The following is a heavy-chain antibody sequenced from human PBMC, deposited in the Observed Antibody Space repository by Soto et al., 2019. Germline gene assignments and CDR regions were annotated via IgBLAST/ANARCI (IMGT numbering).Heavy chain of an antibody. CDR3: AKDLGRYFDWLLSDYYYGMDV. D-gene: IGHD3-9*01. J-gene: IGHJ6*02. CDR1: GFTFSSYG. V-gene: IGHV3-30*18. Sequence: GWSLRLSCAASGFTFSSYGMHWVRQAPGKGLEWVAVISYDGSNKYYADSVKGRFTISRDNSKNTLYLQMNSLRAEDTAVYYCAKDLGRYFDWLLSDYYYGMDVWGQWTTVTVSS. CDR2: ISYDGSNK.